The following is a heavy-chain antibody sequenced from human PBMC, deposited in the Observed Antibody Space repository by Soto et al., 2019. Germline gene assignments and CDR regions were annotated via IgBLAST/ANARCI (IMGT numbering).Heavy chain of an antibody. CDR2: INAANGDT. J-gene: IGHJ5*02. CDR3: VRRHVSATGIDWFDP. Sequence: GASVEVSCKASGYTYTSYGIRWVRQAPGQRLECMGWINAANGDTKYSPKFQGRVTITRDTSASTAYMELSSLRSEDTAVYYCVRRHVSATGIDWFDPWGQGTLVTVSS. D-gene: IGHD6-13*01. V-gene: IGHV1-3*01. CDR1: GYTYTSYG.